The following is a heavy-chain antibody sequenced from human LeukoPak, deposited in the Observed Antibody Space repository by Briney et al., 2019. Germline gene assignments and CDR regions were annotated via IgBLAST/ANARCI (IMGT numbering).Heavy chain of an antibody. V-gene: IGHV4-59*08. Sequence: PSETLSLTCTVSGGSISSYYWSWIRQPPGKGLEWIGYIYYSGSTNYNPSLKSRVTISVGTSKNQFSLKLSSVTAADTAVYYCAGKGTIAFDPWGQGTLVTVSS. J-gene: IGHJ5*02. CDR1: GGSISSYY. D-gene: IGHD3-9*01. CDR3: AGKGTIAFDP. CDR2: IYYSGST.